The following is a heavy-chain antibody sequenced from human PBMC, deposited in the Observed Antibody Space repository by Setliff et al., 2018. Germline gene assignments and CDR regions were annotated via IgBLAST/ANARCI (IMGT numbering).Heavy chain of an antibody. CDR1: GFTFSRFS. CDR2: VSYDGNVK. J-gene: IGHJ5*02. CDR3: ARVRGDFLADSYQPLDL. Sequence: AGSLRLSCAASGFTFSRFSLHWVRQAPGKGLEWVAVVSYDGNVKYYADSVKGRFTISKDNARNTLSLQMNSLRPDDAAVYYCARVRGDFLADSYQPLDLWGQGALVTVSS. D-gene: IGHD3-9*01. V-gene: IGHV3-30*03.